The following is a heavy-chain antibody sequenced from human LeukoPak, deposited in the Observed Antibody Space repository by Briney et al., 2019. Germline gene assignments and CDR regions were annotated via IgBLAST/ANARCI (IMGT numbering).Heavy chain of an antibody. CDR2: MYHSGST. J-gene: IGHJ4*02. Sequence: KSSETLSLTCTVSGGSISNYYWGWIRQPPGKGLEWIGTMYHSGSTNYNPSLKSRVTISVDTSKNQFSLKLSSVTAADTAVYFCARGFRGDNFDYWGQGTLVTVSS. CDR3: ARGFRGDNFDY. V-gene: IGHV4-59*08. CDR1: GGSISNYY. D-gene: IGHD7-27*01.